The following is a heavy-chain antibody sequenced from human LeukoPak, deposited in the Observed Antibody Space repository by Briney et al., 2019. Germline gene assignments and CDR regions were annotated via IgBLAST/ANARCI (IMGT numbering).Heavy chain of an antibody. CDR1: GFPFSSYA. CDR3: ARELFGSGSCPDY. V-gene: IGHV3-33*01. Sequence: GALSLSFTAPGFPFSSYAIHWIRQAPGKGRGWVAMVLRDGSNRYYSEAVKGRFTISRHNSKHTVYLQINSLRAEDTAVYYCARELFGSGSCPDYWGQGTRVTVSS. CDR2: VLRDGSNR. D-gene: IGHD3-10*01. J-gene: IGHJ4*02.